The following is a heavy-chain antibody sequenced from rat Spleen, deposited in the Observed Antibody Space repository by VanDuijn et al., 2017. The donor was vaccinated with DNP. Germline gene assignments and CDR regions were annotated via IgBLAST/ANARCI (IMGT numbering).Heavy chain of an antibody. V-gene: IGHV5-46*01. D-gene: IGHD1-4*01. Sequence: EVQLVGSGGGLVQPGRSMKLSCAASGFSFSTFPMAWVRQAPTKGLEWVAAISASGGSTYYRDSVKGRFTISRDNAKSSLYLQMNSLRSEDMATYYCARHVLPLRVWDYWGQGTLVTVSS. CDR3: ARHVLPLRVWDY. CDR2: ISASGGST. J-gene: IGHJ3*01. CDR1: GFSFSTFP.